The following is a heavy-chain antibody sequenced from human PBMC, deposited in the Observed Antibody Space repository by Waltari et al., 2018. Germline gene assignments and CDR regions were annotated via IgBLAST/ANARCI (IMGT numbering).Heavy chain of an antibody. CDR2: IYYSGST. V-gene: IGHV4-30-4*08. CDR1: GGSISRRAPF. Sequence: QVQLQESGPGLVKPSQTLPLTCPVSGGSISRRAPFWCWLRQPPGKGLEWIGYIYYSGSTYYNPSLKSRVTISVDTSKNQFSLKLSSVTAADTAVYYCARGRGVDAFDIWGQGTMVTVSS. D-gene: IGHD3-10*01. J-gene: IGHJ3*02. CDR3: ARGRGVDAFDI.